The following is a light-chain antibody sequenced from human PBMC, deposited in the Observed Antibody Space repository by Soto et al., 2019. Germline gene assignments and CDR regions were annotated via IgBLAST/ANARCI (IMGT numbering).Light chain of an antibody. Sequence: QSVLTQPASVSGSPGQSITISCTGNSSDVGGYNYVSWYQHHPGKAPKLMIFDVSNRPSGVSNLFSGSKSGNTASLTISGLQPEDEADYYCSSYTTSNTRQIVFGTGTKVTVL. CDR2: DVS. CDR1: SSDVGGYNY. V-gene: IGLV2-14*03. J-gene: IGLJ1*01. CDR3: SSYTTSNTRQIV.